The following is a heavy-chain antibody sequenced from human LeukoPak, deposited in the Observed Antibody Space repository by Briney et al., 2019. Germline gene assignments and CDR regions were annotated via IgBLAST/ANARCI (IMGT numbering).Heavy chain of an antibody. CDR3: ARDSGDGYNWPGHFDY. J-gene: IGHJ4*02. D-gene: IGHD5-24*01. Sequence: GRSLRLSCAASGFTFSSYAMHWVRQAPGNGLEWVAVISYDGSNKYYADSVKGRFTISRDNSKNTLYLQMNSLRAEDTAVYYCARDSGDGYNWPGHFDYWGQGTLVTVSS. CDR2: ISYDGSNK. V-gene: IGHV3-30-3*01. CDR1: GFTFSSYA.